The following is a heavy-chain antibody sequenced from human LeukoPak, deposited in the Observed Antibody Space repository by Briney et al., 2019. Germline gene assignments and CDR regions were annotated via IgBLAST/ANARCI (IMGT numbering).Heavy chain of an antibody. CDR2: IYHSGST. CDR3: ARATVEHAFDI. D-gene: IGHD4-23*01. V-gene: IGHV4-38-2*02. Sequence: SETLSLTCTVSGYSISSGYYWGWIRQHPGKGLEWIGSIYHSGSTYYIPSLKSRVTIAVDTSKNQFSLKLSSVTAADTAVYYCARATVEHAFDIWGQGTMVTVSS. CDR1: GYSISSGYY. J-gene: IGHJ3*02.